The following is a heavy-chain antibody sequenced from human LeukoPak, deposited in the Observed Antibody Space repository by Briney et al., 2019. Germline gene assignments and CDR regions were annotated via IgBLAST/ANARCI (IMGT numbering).Heavy chain of an antibody. D-gene: IGHD4-17*01. CDR2: ISGSDGNT. CDR3: AKDSSVPYGITD. V-gene: IGHV3-23*01. J-gene: IGHJ4*02. Sequence: GGSLRLPCAVSGFTFSKYAMSWVRQAPGKGLEWVSAISGSDGNTFYADSVKGRFPISRDNSKNTLSLQMNNLRAEDTALYYCAKDSSVPYGITDWGQGTLVTASS. CDR1: GFTFSKYA.